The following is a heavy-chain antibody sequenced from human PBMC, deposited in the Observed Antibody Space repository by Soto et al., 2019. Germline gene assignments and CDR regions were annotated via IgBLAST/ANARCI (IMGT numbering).Heavy chain of an antibody. D-gene: IGHD2-15*01. J-gene: IGHJ6*02. V-gene: IGHV1-69*13. Sequence: ASVKVSCKASGGTFSSYAISWVRQAPGQGLEWMGGIIPIFGTANYAQKFQGRVTITADESTSTAYMELSSLRSEDTAVYYCGSGIVVVVAATDYYYYGMDVWGQGTTVTVSS. CDR3: GSGIVVVVAATDYYYYGMDV. CDR1: GGTFSSYA. CDR2: IIPIFGTA.